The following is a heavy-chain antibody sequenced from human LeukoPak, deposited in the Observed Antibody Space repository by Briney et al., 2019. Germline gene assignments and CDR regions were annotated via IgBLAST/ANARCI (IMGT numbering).Heavy chain of an antibody. V-gene: IGHV1-2*02. J-gene: IGHJ4*02. CDR1: GYTFTGYY. Sequence: ASVKLFCTASGYTFTGYYMHWVRQAPGQGLEWLGWINPNSGGTNYAQKFQGRVTMTRDTSISTAYMELSRLRSDETAVYYCARPGIAARPGRYYFDYWGQGTLVTVSS. CDR3: ARPGIAARPGRYYFDY. D-gene: IGHD6-6*01. CDR2: INPNSGGT.